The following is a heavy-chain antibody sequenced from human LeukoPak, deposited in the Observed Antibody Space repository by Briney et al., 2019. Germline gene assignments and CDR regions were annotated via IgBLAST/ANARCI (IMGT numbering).Heavy chain of an antibody. CDR3: ARRPGYGAFDT. CDR2: IYHSGST. CDR1: GYSISSGYY. Sequence: SETLSLTCAVSGYSISSGYYWGWIRQPPGKGLEWIGSIYHSGSTYYNPSLKSRVTISVDTSKNQFSLKLSSVTAADTTEYYCARRPGYGAFDTWGQGTMVTVSS. J-gene: IGHJ3*02. D-gene: IGHD1-1*01. V-gene: IGHV4-38-2*01.